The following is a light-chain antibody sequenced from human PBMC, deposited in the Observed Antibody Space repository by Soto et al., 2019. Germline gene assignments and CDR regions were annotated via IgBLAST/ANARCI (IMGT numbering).Light chain of an antibody. Sequence: DIQMTQSPSSLSASIGDRITITCRASQSISTYLNWYQQKPGKAPSLLIYGASTLQSGVPSRFSGSGSATDFTLTISSLQPEDFATYYCQQYGSSPPYTFGQGTKLEIK. CDR1: QSISTY. CDR2: GAS. J-gene: IGKJ2*01. CDR3: QQYGSSPPYT. V-gene: IGKV1-39*01.